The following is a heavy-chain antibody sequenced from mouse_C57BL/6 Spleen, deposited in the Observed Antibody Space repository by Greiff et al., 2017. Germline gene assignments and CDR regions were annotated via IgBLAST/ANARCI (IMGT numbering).Heavy chain of an antibody. V-gene: IGHV1-22*01. CDR3: ANSEGAWFAY. CDR2: INPNNGGT. J-gene: IGHJ3*01. Sequence: VQLKQSGPELVKPGASVKMSCKASGYTFTDYNMHWVKQSHGKSLEWIGYINPNNGGTSYNQKFKGKATLTVNKSSSTAYMELRSLTSEDSAVXYCANSEGAWFAYWGQGTLVTVSA. CDR1: GYTFTDYN.